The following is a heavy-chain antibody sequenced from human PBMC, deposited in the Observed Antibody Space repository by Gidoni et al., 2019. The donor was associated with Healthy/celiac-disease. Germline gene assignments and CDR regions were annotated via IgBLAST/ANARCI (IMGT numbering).Heavy chain of an antibody. Sequence: QVQLQQWGAGLLKPSETLSITCAVYGGSFSGYYWSWIRQPPGKGLEWIGEINHSGSTNYNPSLKSRVTISVDTSKNQFSLKLSSVTAADTAVYYCARGPWGRRYYYGSGSSNGGFDPWGQGTLVTVSS. D-gene: IGHD3-10*01. CDR1: GGSFSGYY. V-gene: IGHV4-34*01. J-gene: IGHJ5*02. CDR3: ARGPWGRRYYYGSGSSNGGFDP. CDR2: INHSGST.